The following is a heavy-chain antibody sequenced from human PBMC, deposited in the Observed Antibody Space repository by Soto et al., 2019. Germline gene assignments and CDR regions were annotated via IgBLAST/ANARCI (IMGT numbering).Heavy chain of an antibody. CDR3: AREYAFSSDY. J-gene: IGHJ4*02. Sequence: SETLSLACTVSGGSMRSYYWSWIRQPPGKGLEWIGYIHDSGITDYNPSLKSRATISIDTFRNQISLNLHSVTAADTAVYYCAREYAFSSDYWGQGTVVTVSS. CDR2: IHDSGIT. CDR1: GGSMRSYY. D-gene: IGHD2-2*01. V-gene: IGHV4-59*01.